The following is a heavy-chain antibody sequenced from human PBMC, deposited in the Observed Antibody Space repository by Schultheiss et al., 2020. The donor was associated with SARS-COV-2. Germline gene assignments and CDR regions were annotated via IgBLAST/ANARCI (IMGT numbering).Heavy chain of an antibody. CDR2: IYYSGST. Sequence: SETLSLTCTVSGGSISSGGYYWSWIRQHPGKGLEWIGYIYYSGSTNYNPSLKSRVTMSVDTSKNQFSLKLSSVTAADTAVYYCARGKGRIVVVPAAISDAWFDPWGQGTLVTVSS. CDR3: ARGKGRIVVVPAAISDAWFDP. V-gene: IGHV4-61*08. D-gene: IGHD2-2*02. J-gene: IGHJ5*02. CDR1: GGSISSGGYY.